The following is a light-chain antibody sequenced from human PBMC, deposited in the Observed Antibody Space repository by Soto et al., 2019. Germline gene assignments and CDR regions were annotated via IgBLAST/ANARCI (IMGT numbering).Light chain of an antibody. CDR3: MQATQSLWT. CDR2: RVS. J-gene: IGKJ1*01. CDR1: QSLVHSDGNTY. V-gene: IGKV2-24*01. Sequence: DMVMTQTPLSSPVTLGQPASISCKSSQSLVHSDGNTYLSWFHHRPGQPPRLLIYRVSERFSGVPDRFSGSGAGTDFTLTISRVEADDVGIYYCMQATQSLWTFGQGTKVDIK.